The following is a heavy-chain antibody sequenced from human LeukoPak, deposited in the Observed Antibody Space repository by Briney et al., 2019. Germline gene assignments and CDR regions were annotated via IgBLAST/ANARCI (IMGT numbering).Heavy chain of an antibody. CDR3: ARPRGGDSWAFDV. CDR1: GFTFSSYG. J-gene: IGHJ3*01. V-gene: IGHV3-30*03. CDR2: ISYDGRDK. D-gene: IGHD2-21*02. Sequence: GRSLRLSCAASGFTFSSYGMHWVRQAPGKGLEWVAGISYDGRDKYYADSVKGRFTISRDNSKNTLNLQMSSLSAEDTAVYYCARPRGGDSWAFDVWGQGTMVTVSS.